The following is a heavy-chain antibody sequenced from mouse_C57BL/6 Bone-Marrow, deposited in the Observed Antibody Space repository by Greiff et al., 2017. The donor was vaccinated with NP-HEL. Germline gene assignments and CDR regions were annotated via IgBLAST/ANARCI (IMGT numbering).Heavy chain of an antibody. J-gene: IGHJ1*03. CDR1: GFTFSNYW. CDR2: IRLKSDNYAT. D-gene: IGHD2-12*01. CDR3: LYDWYFDV. Sequence: EVKLVESGGGLVQPGGSMKLSCVASGFTFSNYWMNWVRQSPEKGLEWVAQIRLKSDNYATHYAESVKGRFTISRDDSKSSVYLQMNNLRAEDTGIYYCLYDWYFDVWGTGTTVTVSS. V-gene: IGHV6-3*01.